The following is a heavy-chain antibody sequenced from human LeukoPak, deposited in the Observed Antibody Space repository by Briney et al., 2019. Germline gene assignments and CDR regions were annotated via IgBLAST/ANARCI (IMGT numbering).Heavy chain of an antibody. CDR2: ISGSGVTT. Sequence: GGSLRLSCAGSGFTLSSYAMSWVRQAPGKGLEWVSAISGSGVTTYYADSGKGRSTIARNNSKNTLYLQMNSVRAEDTYIYYCAKERYDFSSGYLYYFDYWGQGTLVTVSS. J-gene: IGHJ4*02. D-gene: IGHD3-3*01. CDR3: AKERYDFSSGYLYYFDY. V-gene: IGHV3-23*01. CDR1: GFTLSSYA.